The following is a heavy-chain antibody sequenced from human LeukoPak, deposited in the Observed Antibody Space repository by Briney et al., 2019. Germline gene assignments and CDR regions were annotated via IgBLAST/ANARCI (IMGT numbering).Heavy chain of an antibody. J-gene: IGHJ4*02. CDR2: ISGSGTYI. V-gene: IGHV3-21*01. CDR1: GFTFSSYS. D-gene: IGHD4-17*01. CDR3: ARVSGGYGDGEGY. Sequence: GGSLRLSCAASGFTFSSYSMNWVRQAPGKGLEWVSAISGSGTYIYYADSVKGRFTISRDNAKNSLYLQMNSLRAEDTAVYYCARVSGGYGDGEGYWGQGTLVTVSS.